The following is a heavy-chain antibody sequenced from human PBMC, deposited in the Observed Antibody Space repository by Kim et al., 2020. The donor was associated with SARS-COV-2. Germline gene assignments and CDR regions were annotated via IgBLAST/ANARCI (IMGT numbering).Heavy chain of an antibody. CDR1: GFTVNNFA. V-gene: IGHV3-23*01. Sequence: GGSLRLSCGASGFTVNNFAMSWVRQAPGKGLEWVSTDPGGGGRTFYADSVKGRFTISRDNSKNTVFLQMNSVRAEDTAVYYCAKAQPLSSGWYVFEGWGQGTLGTVSS. D-gene: IGHD6-19*01. CDR3: AKAQPLSSGWYVFEG. CDR2: DPGGGGRT. J-gene: IGHJ4*02.